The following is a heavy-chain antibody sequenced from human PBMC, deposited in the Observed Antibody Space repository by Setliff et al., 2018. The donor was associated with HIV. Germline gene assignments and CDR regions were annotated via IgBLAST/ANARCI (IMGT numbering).Heavy chain of an antibody. D-gene: IGHD2-15*01. Sequence: SETLSLTCTVSGGSISSTSYYWGWIRQPPGTGLEWIGSISSSGNTYYNPSLKSRVTMSVDKSKNQFSLRLSSVTAADTAVYYCARARRAGSGPKYFQHWGQGTLVTVSS. CDR3: ARARRAGSGPKYFQH. V-gene: IGHV4-39*07. CDR2: ISSSGNT. J-gene: IGHJ1*01. CDR1: GGSISSTSYY.